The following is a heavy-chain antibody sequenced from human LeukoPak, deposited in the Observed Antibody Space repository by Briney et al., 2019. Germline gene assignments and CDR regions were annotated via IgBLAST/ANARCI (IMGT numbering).Heavy chain of an antibody. CDR3: AKGASTGTTPLYFDY. Sequence: PGGSLRLFCAASVFTFSSYAVSWVRQAPGKGLEWVSAISGSGGSTYNADSVKGRFTISRDNSKNTPNLQMNSLRADDTAVYYCAKGASTGTTPLYFDYWGQGTLVTVSS. J-gene: IGHJ4*02. CDR1: VFTFSSYA. CDR2: ISGSGGST. D-gene: IGHD1-1*01. V-gene: IGHV3-23*01.